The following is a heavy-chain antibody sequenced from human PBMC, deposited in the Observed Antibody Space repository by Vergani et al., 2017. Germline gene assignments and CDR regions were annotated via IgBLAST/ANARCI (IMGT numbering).Heavy chain of an antibody. CDR2: IYTSGST. D-gene: IGHD3/OR15-3a*01. J-gene: IGHJ6*03. CDR1: GSSISSGSYY. Sequence: QVQLQESGPGLVKPSQTLSLTCTVSGSSISSGSYYWSWIRQPAGKGLEWIGRIYTSGSTNYNPSLKSRVTMSVDTSKNQFSLKLSSVTAADTAVYYCARDTGLEGYYYYYMDVWGKGTTVTVSS. CDR3: ARDTGLEGYYYYYMDV. V-gene: IGHV4-61*02.